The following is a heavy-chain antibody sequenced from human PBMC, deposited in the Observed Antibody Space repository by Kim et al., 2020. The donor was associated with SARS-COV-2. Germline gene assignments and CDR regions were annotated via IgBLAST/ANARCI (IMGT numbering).Heavy chain of an antibody. CDR2: ISWNSGSI. D-gene: IGHD3-22*01. Sequence: GGSLRLSCAASGFTFGDYAMHWVRQAPGKGLEWVSGISWNSGSIGYADSVKGRFTISRDNAKNSLYLQMNSLRAEDTALYYCAKDLRGPVWDSSGYYSVGAFDIWGQGTMVTVSS. V-gene: IGHV3-9*01. CDR1: GFTFGDYA. CDR3: AKDLRGPVWDSSGYYSVGAFDI. J-gene: IGHJ3*02.